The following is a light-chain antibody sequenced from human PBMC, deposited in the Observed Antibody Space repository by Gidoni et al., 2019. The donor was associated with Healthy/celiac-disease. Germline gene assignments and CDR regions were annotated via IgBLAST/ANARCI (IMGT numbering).Light chain of an antibody. V-gene: IGLV1-44*01. CDR2: NNN. J-gene: IGLJ1*01. Sequence: QSVLTQPPSASGTPGQRVTISCSGSRPNIGSNTVNWYHQLPGTAPKLLIYNNNQRPSGVPDRFSGSKSGTSASLAISGLQSEDEADYYCAAWDDSLNGYVFGSGTRVTVL. CDR3: AAWDDSLNGYV. CDR1: RPNIGSNT.